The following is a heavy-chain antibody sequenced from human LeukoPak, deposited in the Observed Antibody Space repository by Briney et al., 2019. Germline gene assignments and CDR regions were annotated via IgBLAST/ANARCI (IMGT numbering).Heavy chain of an antibody. CDR2: ISSNGGST. V-gene: IGHV3-64D*09. J-gene: IGHJ4*02. CDR1: GFTFSSYA. D-gene: IGHD1-26*01. Sequence: GGSLRLSCAASGFTFSSYAMHWVRQAPGKGLDYVSAISSNGGSTYYADSVKGRSTISRDNSKNTLYLQMSSLRAEDTAVYYCVKRGIVGADYFDYWGQGTLVTVSS. CDR3: VKRGIVGADYFDY.